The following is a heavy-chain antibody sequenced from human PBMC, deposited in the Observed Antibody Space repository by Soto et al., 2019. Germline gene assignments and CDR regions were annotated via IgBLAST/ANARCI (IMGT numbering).Heavy chain of an antibody. Sequence: GGSLRLSCAASGFTFSSFSLHWVRQAPGKGLELLALISYDGTNKYNADSVKGRFTISRDNPNNTLYLQLNSLRPDDTAVYYCARTTTVAGTPEFDYWGQGALVTVSS. CDR3: ARTTTVAGTPEFDY. CDR1: GFTFSSFS. CDR2: ISYDGTNK. V-gene: IGHV3-30-3*01. J-gene: IGHJ4*02. D-gene: IGHD6-19*01.